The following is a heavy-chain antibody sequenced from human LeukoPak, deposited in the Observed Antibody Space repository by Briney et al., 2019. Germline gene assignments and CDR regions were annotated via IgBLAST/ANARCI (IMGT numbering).Heavy chain of an antibody. V-gene: IGHV4-59*01. CDR2: IYYSGST. Sequence: SETLSLTCTVSGGSISSYYWSWIWQPPGKGLEWIGYIYYSGSTNYNPSLKSRVTISVDTSKNQFSLKLSSVTAADTAVYYCAREGDSSSFDYWGQGTLVTVSS. CDR1: GGSISSYY. D-gene: IGHD6-6*01. CDR3: AREGDSSSFDY. J-gene: IGHJ4*02.